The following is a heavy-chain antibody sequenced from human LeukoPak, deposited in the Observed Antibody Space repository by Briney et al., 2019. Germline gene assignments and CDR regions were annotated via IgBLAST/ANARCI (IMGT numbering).Heavy chain of an antibody. CDR3: ARGFYYGSGSYFDWFDP. CDR2: IYYSGST. Sequence: SETLSLTCTVSGGSISSGSYYWSWIRQPAGKGLEWIGYIYYSGSTNYNPSLKSRVAISVDTSKNQFSLKLSSVTAADTAVYYCARGFYYGSGSYFDWFDPWGQGTLVTVSS. CDR1: GGSISSGSYY. D-gene: IGHD3-10*01. J-gene: IGHJ5*02. V-gene: IGHV4-61*10.